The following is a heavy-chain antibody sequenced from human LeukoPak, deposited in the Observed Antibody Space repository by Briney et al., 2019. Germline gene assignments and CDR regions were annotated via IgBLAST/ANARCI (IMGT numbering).Heavy chain of an antibody. V-gene: IGHV1-46*01. Sequence: ASVKVSCKASGYTFTSYYMRWVRQAPGQGLEWMGIINPSGGSTSYAQKFQGRVTMTRDTSTSTVYMELSSQRSEDTAVYYCARVCGHSGCYDYWGQGTLATVSS. CDR1: GYTFTSYY. CDR3: ARVCGHSGCYDY. CDR2: INPSGGST. D-gene: IGHD6-19*01. J-gene: IGHJ4*02.